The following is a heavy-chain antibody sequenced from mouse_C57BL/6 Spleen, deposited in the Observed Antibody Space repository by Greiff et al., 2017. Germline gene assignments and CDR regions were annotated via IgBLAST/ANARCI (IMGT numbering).Heavy chain of an antibody. D-gene: IGHD2-2*01. CDR2: INPSSGYT. CDR1: GYTFTSYW. Sequence: VQLQQSGAELAKPGASVKLSCKASGYTFTSYWMHWVKQRPGQGLEWIGYINPSSGYTKYNQKFKDKATLTADKSSSTAYMQLINLTYGDSAVYYCSLPLCYGYDDYAMDYWGQGTSVTVSS. J-gene: IGHJ4*01. CDR3: SLPLCYGYDDYAMDY. V-gene: IGHV1-7*01.